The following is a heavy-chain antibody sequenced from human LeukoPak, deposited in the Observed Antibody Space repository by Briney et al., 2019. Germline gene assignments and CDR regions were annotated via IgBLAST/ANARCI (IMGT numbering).Heavy chain of an antibody. CDR3: AKGGGSSTFDY. CDR1: GFTFSSYA. D-gene: IGHD1-26*01. J-gene: IGHJ4*02. CDR2: IGRSGGST. V-gene: IGHV3-23*01. Sequence: GGSLRLSCAASGFTFSSYAMSWVRQAPGKGLEWVSAIGRSGGSTYCADSVKGRFTLSRDNSKNTLYLQMNSLRAEDTAIYYCAKGGGSSTFDYWGQGTLVTVSS.